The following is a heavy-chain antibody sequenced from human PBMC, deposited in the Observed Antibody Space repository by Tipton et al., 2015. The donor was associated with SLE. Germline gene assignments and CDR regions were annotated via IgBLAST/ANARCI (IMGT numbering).Heavy chain of an antibody. CDR3: ARVGDTAIVDY. V-gene: IGHV4-31*03. Sequence: TLSLTCTVSGGSISSSNYYWSWIRQPAGEGLEWIGYIYFSGSTYYNPSLKSRVSISVDTSENQFSLNLRSMTAADTAVYYCARVGDTAIVDYWGQGTLVTVSS. J-gene: IGHJ4*02. CDR2: IYFSGST. D-gene: IGHD5-18*01. CDR1: GGSISSSNYY.